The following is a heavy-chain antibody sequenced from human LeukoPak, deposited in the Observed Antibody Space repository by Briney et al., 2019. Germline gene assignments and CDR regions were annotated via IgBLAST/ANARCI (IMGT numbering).Heavy chain of an antibody. Sequence: PGGSLRLSCAASGFTFSSYAMSWVRQAPGKGLEWVSGISGSGGSTYYADSVKGRFTISRDNSKNTLYLQMNSLRAEDTAVYYCAVDHSNNWLTRYWGQGTLVTVSS. V-gene: IGHV3-23*01. CDR3: AVDHSNNWLTRY. CDR1: GFTFSSYA. J-gene: IGHJ4*02. D-gene: IGHD1-1*01. CDR2: ISGSGGST.